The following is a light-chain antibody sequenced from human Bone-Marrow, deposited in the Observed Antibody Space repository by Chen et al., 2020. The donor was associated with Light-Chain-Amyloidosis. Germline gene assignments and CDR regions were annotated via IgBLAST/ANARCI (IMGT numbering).Light chain of an antibody. Sequence: QSVLTQPPSASGTPGQMVTISCSGASSNIGLNYVSWYQHSPGAAPNLLIHMNNQRPSGVPDGCSASRSGTSAFLAISGLRSEDDADYYCAAWDGSLSGYVFGTGTKVIVL. CDR3: AAWDGSLSGYV. J-gene: IGLJ1*01. CDR2: MNN. CDR1: SSNIGLNY. V-gene: IGLV1-47*01.